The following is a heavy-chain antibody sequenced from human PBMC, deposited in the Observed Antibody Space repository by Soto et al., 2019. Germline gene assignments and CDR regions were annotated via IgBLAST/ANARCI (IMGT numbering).Heavy chain of an antibody. D-gene: IGHD7-27*01. CDR3: ARARANWGLYGMDV. V-gene: IGHV4-30-2*01. J-gene: IGHJ6*02. Sequence: SETLSLTCAVSGGSISSGGYSWSWIRQPPGKGLEWIGYIYHSGSTYYNPSLKSRVTISVDRSKNQFSLKLSSVTAADTAVYYCARARANWGLYGMDVWGQGTTVTVSS. CDR1: GGSISSGGYS. CDR2: IYHSGST.